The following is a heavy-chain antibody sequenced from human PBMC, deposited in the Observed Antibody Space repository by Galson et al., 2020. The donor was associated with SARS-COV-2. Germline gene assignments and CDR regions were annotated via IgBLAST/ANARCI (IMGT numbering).Heavy chain of an antibody. D-gene: IGHD3-22*01. J-gene: IGHJ4*02. CDR1: GYAFTTHW. CDR3: AVANYYDISGCQY. Sequence: KVSCKGSGYAFTTHWIGWVRQMPGKGLEWMAAIYPGDSDTRYSPSFQGQVTISADKSINTAYLQWSSLRASDTALYYCAVANYYDISGCQYWGQGTLVTVSS. V-gene: IGHV5-51*01. CDR2: IYPGDSDT.